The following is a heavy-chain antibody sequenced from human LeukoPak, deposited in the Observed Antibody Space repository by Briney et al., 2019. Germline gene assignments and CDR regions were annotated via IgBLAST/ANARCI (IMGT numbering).Heavy chain of an antibody. CDR2: IYYSGST. CDR1: GGSISSSSYY. V-gene: IGHV4-39*07. Sequence: SETLSLTCTVSGGSISSSSYYWGWIRQPPGKRLEWIGSIYYSGSTYYNPSLKSRVTISVDTSKNQFSLKLSSVTAADTAVYYCASRIVLMVYAYFDYWGQGTLVTVSS. J-gene: IGHJ4*02. D-gene: IGHD2-8*01. CDR3: ASRIVLMVYAYFDY.